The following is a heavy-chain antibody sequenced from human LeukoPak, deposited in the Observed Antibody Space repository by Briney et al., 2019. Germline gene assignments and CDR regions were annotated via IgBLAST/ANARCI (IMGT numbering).Heavy chain of an antibody. D-gene: IGHD3-10*01. CDR2: IYYSGST. Sequence: SETLSLTCAVYGGSFSGYYWSWIRQPPGKGLEWIGYIYYSGSTNYNPSLKSRVTISVDTSKNQFSLKLSSVTAADTAVYYCARGGEYFDYWGQGTLVTVSS. CDR1: GGSFSGYY. CDR3: ARGGEYFDY. J-gene: IGHJ4*02. V-gene: IGHV4-59*01.